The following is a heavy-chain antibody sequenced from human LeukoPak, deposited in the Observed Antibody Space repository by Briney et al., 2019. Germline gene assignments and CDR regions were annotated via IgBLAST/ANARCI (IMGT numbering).Heavy chain of an antibody. Sequence: GGSLRLSCAASGFTFDDYAMHWVRHAPGEGLEWVSGISWNSGSIGYADSVKGRFTISRDNAKNSLYLQMNSLRAEDTALYYCAKDPYYYDSSGYLDYWGQGTLVTVSS. CDR3: AKDPYYYDSSGYLDY. J-gene: IGHJ4*02. CDR2: ISWNSGSI. CDR1: GFTFDDYA. D-gene: IGHD3-22*01. V-gene: IGHV3-9*01.